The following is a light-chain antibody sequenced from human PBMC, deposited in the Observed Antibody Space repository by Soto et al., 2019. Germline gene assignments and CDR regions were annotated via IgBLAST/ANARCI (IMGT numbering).Light chain of an antibody. V-gene: IGKV1-9*01. CDR3: QYLNGAPTIT. CDR2: AAY. CDR1: QDVSDY. Sequence: DIQLNQSASFLSATVGDRVTITCRASQDVSDYLAWYQHAPGKAPNLLIYAAYTLQSGVPSRFSGSGSGTEFSLTITSLQPEDFATYYCQYLNGAPTITSGQRTRLAI. J-gene: IGKJ5*01.